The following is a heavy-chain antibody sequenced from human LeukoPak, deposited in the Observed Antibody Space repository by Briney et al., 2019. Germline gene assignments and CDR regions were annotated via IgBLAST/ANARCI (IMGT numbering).Heavy chain of an antibody. CDR1: GFTFSDYG. D-gene: IGHD1-26*01. V-gene: IGHV3-33*06. J-gene: IGHJ4*02. CDR3: AKPERSGSYSYYFDS. Sequence: GGSLRLSCAASGFTFSDYGMHWVRQAPGKGLQWVAVIWYDGINEYYADCVKGRFTISRDNSKNTLYLQMNSLRAEDTALYYCAKPERSGSYSYYFDSWGQGTLVTVSS. CDR2: IWYDGINE.